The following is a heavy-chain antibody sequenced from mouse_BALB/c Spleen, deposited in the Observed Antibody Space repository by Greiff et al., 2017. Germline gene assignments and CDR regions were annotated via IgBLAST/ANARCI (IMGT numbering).Heavy chain of an antibody. Sequence: VESGGGLVKPGGSLKLSCAASGFTFSDYYMYWVRQTPEKRLEWVATISDGGSYTYYPDSVKGRFTISRDNAKNNLYLQMSSLKSEDTAMYYCARDRPFAYWGQGTLVTVSA. J-gene: IGHJ3*01. CDR1: GFTFSDYY. V-gene: IGHV5-4*02. CDR2: ISDGGSYT. CDR3: ARDRPFAY.